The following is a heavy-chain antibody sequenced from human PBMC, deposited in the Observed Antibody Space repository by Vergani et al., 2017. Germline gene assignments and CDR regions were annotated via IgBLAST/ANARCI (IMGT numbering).Heavy chain of an antibody. CDR2: IHYSENT. Sequence: QVQLQESGPGLVKSSETLSLTCSVSFDSIRNLYCNWIRQPPGKGLEWIGSIHYSENTNYYPSLKTRVTISVDTSKNQFSLTLTSVTAADTAVNYCASVTHSGQRADRWGQGILVTVTS. V-gene: IGHV4-59*11. J-gene: IGHJ5*02. D-gene: IGHD6-19*01. CDR1: FDSIRNLY. CDR3: ASVTHSGQRADR.